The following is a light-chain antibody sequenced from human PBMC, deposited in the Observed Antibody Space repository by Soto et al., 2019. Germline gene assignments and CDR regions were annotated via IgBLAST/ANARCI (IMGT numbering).Light chain of an antibody. CDR1: QTIGSTY. CDR2: GSS. Sequence: EIVLTQSPGTLSLSPGETATLSCRASQTIGSTYLAWYQQKPGQAPRLLIFGSSNRATGIPDRFSGSGSGTDFTLSISRLEPEDFAVYYCQHYNNWPFTFGQGTKLEI. J-gene: IGKJ2*01. CDR3: QHYNNWPFT. V-gene: IGKV3-20*01.